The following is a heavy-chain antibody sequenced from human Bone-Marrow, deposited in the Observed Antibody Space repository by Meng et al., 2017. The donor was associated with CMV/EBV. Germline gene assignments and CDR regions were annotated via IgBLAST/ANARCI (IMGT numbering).Heavy chain of an antibody. V-gene: IGHV4-39*01. CDR2: IYYSGST. J-gene: IGHJ4*02. D-gene: IGHD6-19*01. CDR3: ARRGAVASVDY. CDR1: GGSISSSSYY. Sequence: SETLSLTCTVSGGSISSSSYYWGWIRQPPGKGLEWIGSIYYSGSTYYNPSLKSRVTISVDTSKNQFSLKLSSVTAADTAVYYCARRGAVASVDYWGQGTRVTVSS.